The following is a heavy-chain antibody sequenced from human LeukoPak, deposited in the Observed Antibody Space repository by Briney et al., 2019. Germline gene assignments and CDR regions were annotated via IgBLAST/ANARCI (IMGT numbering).Heavy chain of an antibody. CDR1: GFTFSSYA. Sequence: GGSLRLSCAACGFTFSSYAMSWVRQAPGKGMEWVSAISGSGGSTYYADSVKGRFTISRDNSKNTLYLQMNSLRAEDTAVYYCAKDQVGATNFDYWGQGTLVTVSS. J-gene: IGHJ4*02. CDR2: ISGSGGST. V-gene: IGHV3-23*01. CDR3: AKDQVGATNFDY. D-gene: IGHD1-26*01.